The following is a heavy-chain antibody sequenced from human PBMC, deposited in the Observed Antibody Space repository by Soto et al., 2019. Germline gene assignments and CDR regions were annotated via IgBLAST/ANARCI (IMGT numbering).Heavy chain of an antibody. CDR3: TTELRWELPTSDY. CDR2: IKSNTDGGTT. J-gene: IGHJ4*02. CDR1: ALTISNAW. Sequence: EVQLVESGGGLVKPGGSLRLSCAASALTISNAWMSWVRQAPGKGLEWVGRIKSNTDGGTTDYAAPVKGRFTISRDDSQNTLYLLMNSLITEDTAVYYCTTELRWELPTSDYWGQGTLVTVSS. V-gene: IGHV3-15*01. D-gene: IGHD1-26*01.